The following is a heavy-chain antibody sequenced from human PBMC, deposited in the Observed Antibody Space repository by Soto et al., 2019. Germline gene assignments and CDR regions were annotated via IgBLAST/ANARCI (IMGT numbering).Heavy chain of an antibody. D-gene: IGHD2-21*02. Sequence: PGESLKISCKGSGYSFTSYWIGWVRQMPGKGLEWMGIIYPGDSDTRYSPSFQGQVTISADKSISTAYLQWSSLKASDTAMYYCARQEGLAYCGGDCYSFYAFDIWGQGTMVTVSS. CDR3: ARQEGLAYCGGDCYSFYAFDI. CDR1: GYSFTSYW. J-gene: IGHJ3*02. CDR2: IYPGDSDT. V-gene: IGHV5-51*01.